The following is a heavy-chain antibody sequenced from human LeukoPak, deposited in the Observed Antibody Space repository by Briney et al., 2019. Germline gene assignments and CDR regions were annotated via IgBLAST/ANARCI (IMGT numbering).Heavy chain of an antibody. D-gene: IGHD3-3*01. Sequence: GGSLRLSCAASGFTFSTYTMHWVRQAPGKGLEWVAVVSYDASNTYYADFVKGRFTISRDNSKNTLYLQINNLRTEDTAVYYCAKDYDFWSDVPRWAVEYWGQGTLVTVSS. CDR2: VSYDASNT. CDR3: AKDYDFWSDVPRWAVEY. J-gene: IGHJ4*02. CDR1: GFTFSTYT. V-gene: IGHV3-30-3*01.